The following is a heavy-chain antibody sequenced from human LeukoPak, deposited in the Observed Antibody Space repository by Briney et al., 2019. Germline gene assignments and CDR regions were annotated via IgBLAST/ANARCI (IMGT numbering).Heavy chain of an antibody. V-gene: IGHV3-23*01. Sequence: PGGSLRLSCAASGFTFSSYAMSWVRQAPGKGLEWVSAISGSGGSTYYADSVKGRFTISRDNAKNSLYLQMNSLRAEDTAVYYCARDSDYGDYPYDYWGQGTLVTVSS. CDR2: ISGSGGST. J-gene: IGHJ4*02. D-gene: IGHD4-17*01. CDR1: GFTFSSYA. CDR3: ARDSDYGDYPYDY.